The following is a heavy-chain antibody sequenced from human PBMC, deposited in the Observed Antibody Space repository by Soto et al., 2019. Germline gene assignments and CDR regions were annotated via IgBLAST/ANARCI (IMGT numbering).Heavy chain of an antibody. CDR2: IIPIFGTA. Sequence: GASVKVSCKASGGTFSTSSFSWVRQAPGQGLEWMGGIIPIFGTANYAQKFRGRVTITADESTSTAYMELSSLRSEDTAVYYCARGVTTTAGDYFDYWGQGTLVTVSS. J-gene: IGHJ4*02. V-gene: IGHV1-69*13. D-gene: IGHD4-17*01. CDR1: GGTFSTSS. CDR3: ARGVTTTAGDYFDY.